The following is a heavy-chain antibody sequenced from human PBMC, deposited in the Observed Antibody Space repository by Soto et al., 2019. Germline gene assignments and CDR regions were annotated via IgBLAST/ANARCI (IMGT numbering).Heavy chain of an antibody. Sequence: GGSLRLSCAASGFPFSSYAMHWVRQAPGKGLEWMAVIWYDGSKKFYADSVKGRFTISRDDSKNTHYLQMNSLRAEDTAVYYCARENSGMDVWGQGTTVTVSS. CDR1: GFPFSSYA. V-gene: IGHV3-33*01. CDR3: ARENSGMDV. J-gene: IGHJ6*02. CDR2: IWYDGSKK.